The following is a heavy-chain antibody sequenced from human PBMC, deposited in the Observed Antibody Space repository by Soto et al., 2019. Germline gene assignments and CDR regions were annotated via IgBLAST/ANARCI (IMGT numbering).Heavy chain of an antibody. V-gene: IGHV2-5*02. J-gene: IGHJ4*02. D-gene: IGHD3-10*01. CDR2: IYWDNDK. CDR1: GFSLNTRGVG. CDR3: AHNNYYGSGSVY. Sequence: QITLKESGPTLVKPTQTLTLTCAFSGFSLNTRGVGVGWVRQPPGKALEWLALIYWDNDKRYSPSLKSRLAITKDTPKNHVVLFMTDMDPVDTATYYCAHNNYYGSGSVYWGQGTLVTVSS.